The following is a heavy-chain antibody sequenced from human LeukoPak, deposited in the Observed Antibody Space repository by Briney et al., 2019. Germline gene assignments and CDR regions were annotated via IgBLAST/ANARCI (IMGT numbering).Heavy chain of an antibody. Sequence: GGSLRLSCRGSGFTSFTFNNAWTSWVRQTPGKGLEGVGRIKSKTDGGTADYTAPVKGRFSISRDDSRNMVYLQVNSLTTEDTAVYYCAADLLDYWGQGTLVTVSP. CDR2: IKSKTDGGTA. J-gene: IGHJ4*02. CDR3: AADLLDY. V-gene: IGHV3-15*01. CDR1: GFTSFTFNNAW.